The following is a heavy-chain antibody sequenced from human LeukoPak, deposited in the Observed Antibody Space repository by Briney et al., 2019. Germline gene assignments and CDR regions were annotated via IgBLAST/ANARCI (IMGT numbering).Heavy chain of an antibody. CDR3: ARRYCSSTSCLLDY. CDR1: GFTFTSYE. V-gene: IGHV3-48*03. D-gene: IGHD2-2*01. CDR2: ISSTSGSTI. J-gene: IGHJ4*02. Sequence: GGSLRLSCAASGFTFTSYEMNWVRQAPGKGLEWVSYISSTSGSTIYYADSVKGRFTVSRDNAKNSVYLQMNSLRAEDTAVYYCARRYCSSTSCLLDYWGQGTLVTVSS.